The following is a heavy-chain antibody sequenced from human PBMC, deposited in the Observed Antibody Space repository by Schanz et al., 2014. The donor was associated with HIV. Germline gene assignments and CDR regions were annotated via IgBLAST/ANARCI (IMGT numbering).Heavy chain of an antibody. D-gene: IGHD2-15*01. Sequence: QVQLVQSGAEVTKPGSSVRVSCKASGGTFISYAVSWVRQAPGQGLEWMGGIIPNFDTPKYAQKFQGRLTITADKSTSTVSLELSSLRFEDTAVYYCARGTYSTPVQYYFYYGMDVWGRGTTVTVSS. J-gene: IGHJ6*02. CDR2: IIPNFDTP. CDR3: ARGTYSTPVQYYFYYGMDV. CDR1: GGTFISYA. V-gene: IGHV1-69*06.